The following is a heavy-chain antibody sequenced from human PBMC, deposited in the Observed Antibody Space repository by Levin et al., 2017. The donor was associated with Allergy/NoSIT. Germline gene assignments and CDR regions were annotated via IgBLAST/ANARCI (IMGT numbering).Heavy chain of an antibody. CDR1: GGTFSSYA. CDR3: ARGVVPAAMGSMGYFDY. V-gene: IGHV1-69*13. J-gene: IGHJ4*02. CDR2: IIPIFGTA. D-gene: IGHD2-2*01. Sequence: SVKVSCKASGGTFSSYAISWVRQAPGQGLEWMGGIIPIFGTANYAQKFQGRVTITADESTSTAYMELSSLRSEDTAVYYCARGVVPAAMGSMGYFDYWGQGTLVTVSS.